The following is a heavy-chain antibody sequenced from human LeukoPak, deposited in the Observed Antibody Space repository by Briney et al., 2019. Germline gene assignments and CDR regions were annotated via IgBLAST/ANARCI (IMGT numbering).Heavy chain of an antibody. D-gene: IGHD3-16*02. V-gene: IGHV3-23*01. J-gene: IGHJ4*02. Sequence: GGSLRLSCAASGFTFSSYGMSWVRQAPGKGLEWVSAISGSGGSTYYADSVKGRFTISRDNSKNTLYLQMNSLRAEDTAVYYCAKETPYDYVWGSYRRKDYFDYRGQGTLVTVSS. CDR2: ISGSGGST. CDR3: AKETPYDYVWGSYRRKDYFDY. CDR1: GFTFSSYG.